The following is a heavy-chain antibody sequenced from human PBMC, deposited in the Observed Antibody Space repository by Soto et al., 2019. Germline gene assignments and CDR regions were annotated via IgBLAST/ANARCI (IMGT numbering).Heavy chain of an antibody. D-gene: IGHD1-26*01. V-gene: IGHV3-21*01. Sequence: GGSLRLSCAASGLTLSTYTMNWVRQAPGKGLEWVSSINGRSNYIYYADSVKGRFTTSRDNAKNSLYLQMNSLRAEDTAVYYCAREDGIVGATSAFDYWGQGTLVTVSS. CDR1: GLTLSTYT. CDR2: INGRSNYI. CDR3: AREDGIVGATSAFDY. J-gene: IGHJ4*02.